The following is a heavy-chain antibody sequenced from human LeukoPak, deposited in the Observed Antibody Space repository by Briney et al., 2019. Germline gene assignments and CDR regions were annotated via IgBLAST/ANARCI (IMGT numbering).Heavy chain of an antibody. Sequence: GGSLRLSCAASGFTFSSYSMNWVRQAPGKGLEWVSSISSSSSYIYYADSVKGRFTISRDNAKNSLYLQMYSLRAEDTAVYYCARDRLWAFDVWGQGTMVTVSS. CDR1: GFTFSSYS. J-gene: IGHJ3*01. V-gene: IGHV3-21*01. CDR2: ISSSSSYI. CDR3: ARDRLWAFDV. D-gene: IGHD3-10*01.